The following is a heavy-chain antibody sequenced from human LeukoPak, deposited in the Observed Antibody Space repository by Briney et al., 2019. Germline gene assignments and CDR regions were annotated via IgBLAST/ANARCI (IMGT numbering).Heavy chain of an antibody. Sequence: SETLSLTCTVSGDSISSYYWSWIRQPPGKGLEWIGYIYTSGGTNYIPSLKGRVTISIDTSKNQFSLKLSSVTAADSAVYYCARLTRLSTSPDRYYLDYWGQGTLATVS. CDR3: ARLTRLSTSPDRYYLDY. J-gene: IGHJ4*02. D-gene: IGHD6-6*01. V-gene: IGHV4-4*09. CDR2: IYTSGGT. CDR1: GDSISSYY.